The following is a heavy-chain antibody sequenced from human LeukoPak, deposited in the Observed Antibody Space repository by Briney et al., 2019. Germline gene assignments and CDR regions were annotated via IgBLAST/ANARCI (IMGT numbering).Heavy chain of an antibody. J-gene: IGHJ4*02. Sequence: GGSLRLSCAASGFTFSSYGMHWVRQAPGKGLEWVAFIRYDGSNKYCADSVKGRFTISRDNSKNTLYLQMNSLRAEDTAVYYCAKGASMVRGPLGYWGQGTLVTVSS. V-gene: IGHV3-30*02. CDR1: GFTFSSYG. CDR2: IRYDGSNK. D-gene: IGHD3-10*01. CDR3: AKGASMVRGPLGY.